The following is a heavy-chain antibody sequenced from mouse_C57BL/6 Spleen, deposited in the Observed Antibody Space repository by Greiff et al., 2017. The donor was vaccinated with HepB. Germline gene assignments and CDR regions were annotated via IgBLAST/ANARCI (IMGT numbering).Heavy chain of an antibody. D-gene: IGHD1-1*02. V-gene: IGHV10-1*01. Sequence: EVKLMESGGGLVQPKGSLKLSCAASGFSFNTYAMNWVRQAPGKGLEWVARIRSKSNIYATYYADSVKDRFTISRDDSESMLYLQMNNLKTEDTAMYYCVRHGGNYRAMDYWGQGTSVTVSS. J-gene: IGHJ4*01. CDR2: IRSKSNIYAT. CDR3: VRHGGNYRAMDY. CDR1: GFSFNTYA.